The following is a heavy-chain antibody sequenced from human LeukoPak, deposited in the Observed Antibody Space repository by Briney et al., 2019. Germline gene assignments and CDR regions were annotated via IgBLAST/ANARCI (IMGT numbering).Heavy chain of an antibody. J-gene: IGHJ4*02. Sequence: SQTLSLTCAISGDSVSSNSAAWNWIRQSPSRGLEWLGRTYYRSKWYNDYAVSVRSRITINPDTSKNQFSLQPNSVTPEDTAVYYCAREVPGIAVAALYFDYWGQGTLVTVSS. D-gene: IGHD6-19*01. V-gene: IGHV6-1*01. CDR2: TYYRSKWYN. CDR3: AREVPGIAVAALYFDY. CDR1: GDSVSSNSAA.